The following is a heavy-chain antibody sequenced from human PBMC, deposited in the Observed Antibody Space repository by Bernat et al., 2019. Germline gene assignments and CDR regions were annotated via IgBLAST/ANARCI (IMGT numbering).Heavy chain of an antibody. CDR1: GFTFSSYA. V-gene: IGHV3-30-3*01. CDR3: ARAYYYDSSGVDY. D-gene: IGHD3-22*01. Sequence: QVQLVESGGGVVQPGRSLRLSCAASGFTFSSYAMHWVRQAPGKGLEWVAVISYDGSNKYYACSVKGRFTISRDNSKNTLYLQMNSLIAEDTAVYYCARAYYYDSSGVDYWGQGTLVTVAS. CDR2: ISYDGSNK. J-gene: IGHJ4*02.